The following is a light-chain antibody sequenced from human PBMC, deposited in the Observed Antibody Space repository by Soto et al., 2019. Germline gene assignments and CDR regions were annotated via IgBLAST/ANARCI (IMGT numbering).Light chain of an antibody. V-gene: IGLV2-11*01. CDR2: DVT. CDR1: TNDVGNYNY. CDR3: CSYAGSYSYV. J-gene: IGLJ1*01. Sequence: QSVLTQPRSVSGSPGQSVTISCTGTTNDVGNYNYVSWYQQHPSKAPKLMIYDVTKRPSGVPDRFSGSKSGNTASLTISGLQAEDEADYYCCSYAGSYSYVFGTGPKVTVL.